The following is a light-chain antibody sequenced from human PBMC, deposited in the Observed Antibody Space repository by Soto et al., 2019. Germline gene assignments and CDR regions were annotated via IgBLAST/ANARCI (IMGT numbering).Light chain of an antibody. CDR3: QQFSSYPLT. V-gene: IGKV3-20*01. Sequence: EIVLTQSPGTLSLSPGERATLSCRASQSVSNTYLAWYQQKPGQAPRLLIYGASNRATGIPDRFSGSGSGTEFTLTISSLQSEDFAVYYCQQFSSYPLTFGGGTKVDTK. J-gene: IGKJ4*01. CDR2: GAS. CDR1: QSVSNTY.